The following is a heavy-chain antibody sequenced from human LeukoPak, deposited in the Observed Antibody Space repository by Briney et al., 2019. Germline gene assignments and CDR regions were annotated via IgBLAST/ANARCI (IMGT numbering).Heavy chain of an antibody. CDR1: GYTFTGYY. Sequence: ASVKVSCKASGYTFTGYYMHWVRQAPGQGLEWVGWINPNSGATKYGQKFRGRVTMTRVTSMSTAYMELSSPRSDDTAVYYCASVYSGYDLSQLDYWGQGTLVTVSS. CDR2: INPNSGAT. V-gene: IGHV1-2*02. CDR3: ASVYSGYDLSQLDY. J-gene: IGHJ4*02. D-gene: IGHD5-12*01.